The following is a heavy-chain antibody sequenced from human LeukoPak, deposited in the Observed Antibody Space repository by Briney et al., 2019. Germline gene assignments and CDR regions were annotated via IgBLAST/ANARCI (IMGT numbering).Heavy chain of an antibody. D-gene: IGHD1-26*01. V-gene: IGHV1-2*02. J-gene: IGHJ4*02. CDR1: GYSFTAYY. Sequence: GASVKVSCKTSGYSFTAYYMHWVRQAPGQGLEWMGWLNPNSGGTKYAQKFQDRVTMTSDPSISTAYMELSRLRSDDTAVYYCAKDAIFFSGSYANYWGQGTLVTVSS. CDR3: AKDAIFFSGSYANY. CDR2: LNPNSGGT.